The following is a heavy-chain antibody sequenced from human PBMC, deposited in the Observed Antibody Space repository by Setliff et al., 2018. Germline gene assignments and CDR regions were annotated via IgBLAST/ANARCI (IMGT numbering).Heavy chain of an antibody. J-gene: IGHJ4*02. CDR3: ARVAYPNGGSCRYFDN. D-gene: IGHD2-15*01. CDR1: GGSISTDPYF. CDR2: ISYSGRT. V-gene: IGHV4-31*11. Sequence: SETLSLTCAVSGGSISTDPYFWTWIRQHPVKGLEWIGYISYSGRTSYNPSLYSRITVSLDRSKNQFSPQLTSVTAADTAMYYCARVAYPNGGSCRYFDNWGQGTLVTVS.